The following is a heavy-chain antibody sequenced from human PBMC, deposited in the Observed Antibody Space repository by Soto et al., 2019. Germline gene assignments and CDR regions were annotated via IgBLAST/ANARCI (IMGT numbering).Heavy chain of an antibody. J-gene: IGHJ4*02. CDR1: GFSVGGNY. V-gene: IGHV3-53*01. CDR2: IYSGGNP. Sequence: EERLVQSGGGLVQPGGSLRLSCAASGFSVGGNYMSWVRQAPGKGLELVSLIYSGGNPFYTDSMKGRFTLSRDNSNNMLSLQMDSLRAEDTAVYYCARGPNSDCWGQGTLVIVSS. CDR3: ARGPNSDC. D-gene: IGHD2-21*01.